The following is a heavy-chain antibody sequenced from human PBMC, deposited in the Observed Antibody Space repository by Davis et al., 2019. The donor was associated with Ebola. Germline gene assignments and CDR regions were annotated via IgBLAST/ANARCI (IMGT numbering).Heavy chain of an antibody. Sequence: SETLSLTCFVSGGSISSGSHYWGWLRQPPGKGLEWIGSIYYSGSTYYNPSLKSRVTISVDTSKNHFSLTLSSVTAADTAVYFCKGDTYYYYDMDVWGQGTTVTVSS. J-gene: IGHJ6*02. D-gene: IGHD2-21*01. CDR3: KGDTYYYYDMDV. CDR1: GGSISSGSHY. V-gene: IGHV4-39*02. CDR2: IYYSGST.